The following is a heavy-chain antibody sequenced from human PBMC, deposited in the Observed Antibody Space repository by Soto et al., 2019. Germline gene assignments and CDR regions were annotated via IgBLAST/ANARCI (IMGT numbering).Heavy chain of an antibody. V-gene: IGHV3-30-3*01. CDR2: ISYDGSDK. D-gene: IGHD3-22*01. J-gene: IGHJ4*02. CDR1: GVPCSSYS. Sequence: SLRLSCGAAGVPCSSYSMHWVRQAPGKGLEWVALISYDGSDKDYADSVKGRFTISRDNSRNTLFLQMNSLRAEDTAVYYCARDYYKYYDSSGYYRAPAYWGQGTLVTVSS. CDR3: ARDYYKYYDSSGYYRAPAY.